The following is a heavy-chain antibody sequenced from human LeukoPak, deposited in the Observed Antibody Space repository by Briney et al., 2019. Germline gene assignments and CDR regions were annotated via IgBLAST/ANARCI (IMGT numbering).Heavy chain of an antibody. Sequence: GASVKVSCKVSGYTLTELSMHWVRQAPGKGLEWMGGFDPEDGETIYAQKFQGRVTMTEDTSTDTAYMELSSLRSEDTAVYYCATRGPRGSRSYYYYGMDVWGQGTTVTVSS. CDR1: GYTLTELS. J-gene: IGHJ6*02. V-gene: IGHV1-24*01. CDR3: ATRGPRGSRSYYYYGMDV. CDR2: FDPEDGET. D-gene: IGHD3-16*01.